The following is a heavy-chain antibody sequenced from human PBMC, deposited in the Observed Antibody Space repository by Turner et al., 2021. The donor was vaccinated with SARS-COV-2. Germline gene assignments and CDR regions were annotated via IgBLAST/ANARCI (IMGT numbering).Heavy chain of an antibody. CDR2: SHSSTTD. CDR1: GDFISSTTYF. V-gene: IGHV4-39*01. J-gene: IGHJ4*02. Sequence: QLQLQESGPGLVKRSETQSLTCTVSGDFISSTTYFWRWIRQHPGKGLEWIGSSHSSTTDFYNPYLKSRITIALDTSNNQFYLRLTSATAADTAEYYCATTPNWVFTPYWGQGALVIVSS. D-gene: IGHD7-27*01. CDR3: ATTPNWVFTPY.